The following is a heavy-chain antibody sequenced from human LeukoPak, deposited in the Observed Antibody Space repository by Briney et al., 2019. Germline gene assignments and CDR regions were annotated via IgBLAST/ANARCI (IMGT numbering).Heavy chain of an antibody. V-gene: IGHV4-30-4*01. CDR1: GGSISSGDYY. J-gene: IGHJ4*02. CDR3: ARFPQIYCGGDCSSNYFDY. D-gene: IGHD2-21*02. Sequence: SQTLSLTCTVSGGSISSGDYYGRWICQPPGKGRDWNGYSYDSGSTYYNRSLKSRDTISVDTSKNEFALKLSSVTAADTAVYYCARFPQIYCGGDCSSNYFDYWGQGTLVTVSS. CDR2: SYDSGST.